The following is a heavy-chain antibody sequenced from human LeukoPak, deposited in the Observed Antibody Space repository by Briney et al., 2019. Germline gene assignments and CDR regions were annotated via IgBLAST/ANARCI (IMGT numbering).Heavy chain of an antibody. J-gene: IGHJ4*02. CDR3: ARGSVGGELAY. Sequence: GRSLRLSCAASEFTFSTYGMHWVRQAPGKGLEWVSAICTAGDPYYPGSVKGGFTIFRENAKNSLYPQMNSLRAGDTAVYYCARGSVGGELAYWGQGTLVTVSS. D-gene: IGHD3-16*01. V-gene: IGHV3-13*05. CDR1: EFTFSTYG. CDR2: ICTAGDP.